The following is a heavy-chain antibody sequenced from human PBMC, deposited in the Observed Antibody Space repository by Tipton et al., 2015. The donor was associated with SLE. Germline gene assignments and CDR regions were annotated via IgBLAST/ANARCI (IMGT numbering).Heavy chain of an antibody. V-gene: IGHV4-31*03. Sequence: TLSLTCTVSGDSISNGDDYWSWIRQPPGKGLEWIGNIYYGGGTYYNPSLESRVTLSIDTSKNQFSLKLSSVTAADTAIYYCARQSHDVPHTAAFDYWGQGTLVTVSS. CDR1: GDSISNGDDY. D-gene: IGHD1-1*01. CDR3: ARQSHDVPHTAAFDY. CDR2: IYYGGGT. J-gene: IGHJ4*02.